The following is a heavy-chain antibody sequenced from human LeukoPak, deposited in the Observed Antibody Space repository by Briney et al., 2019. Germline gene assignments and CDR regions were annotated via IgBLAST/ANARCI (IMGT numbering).Heavy chain of an antibody. CDR1: GGSISSGGYY. Sequence: SQTLSLTCTVSGGSISSGGYYWSWIRQPPGKGLEWIGYIYHSGSTYYNPSLKSRVTISVDTSKNQFSLKLSSVTAADTAVYYCARVTGTTHPYYYYYMDVWGKGTTVTVSS. J-gene: IGHJ6*03. CDR2: IYHSGST. V-gene: IGHV4-30-2*01. D-gene: IGHD1-7*01. CDR3: ARVTGTTHPYYYYYMDV.